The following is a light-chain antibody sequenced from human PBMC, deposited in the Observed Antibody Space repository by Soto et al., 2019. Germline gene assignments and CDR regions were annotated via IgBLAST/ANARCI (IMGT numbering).Light chain of an antibody. CDR1: KNDIGVYDF. CDR3: QSYDRSLSGSF. CDR2: EVV. J-gene: IGLJ1*01. V-gene: IGLV2-8*01. Sequence: QSVLTQPPSASGSPGQSVTISCTGTKNDIGVYDFVSWYQHHPGKAPRLIIYEVVQRPSGVPDRFSGSKSGNTASLTVSGLQAADEADYYCQSYDRSLSGSFFGTGTKVTVL.